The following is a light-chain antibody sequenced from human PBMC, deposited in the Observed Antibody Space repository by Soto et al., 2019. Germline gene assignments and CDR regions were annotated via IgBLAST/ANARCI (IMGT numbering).Light chain of an antibody. CDR2: EVS. Sequence: QYVLTQPASVSGYPGQSITISCTGTSSDVGGYNYVSWYQQHPGKAPKLMIYEVSNRPSGVSNRFSGSKSGNTASLTISGLQAEDEADYYCSSYTSSSTLEVFGTGTKVTVL. V-gene: IGLV2-14*01. CDR3: SSYTSSSTLEV. CDR1: SSDVGGYNY. J-gene: IGLJ1*01.